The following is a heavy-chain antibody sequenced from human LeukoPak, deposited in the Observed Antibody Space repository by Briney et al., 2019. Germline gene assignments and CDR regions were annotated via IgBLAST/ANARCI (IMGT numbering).Heavy chain of an antibody. CDR2: INPSGGST. V-gene: IGHV1-46*01. Sequence: ASVKVSCKASGYTFTSYYMHWVRQAPGQGLEWMGIINPSGGSTCYAQKFQGRVTMTRDTSTSTVYMELSSLRSEDTAVYYCARDLSGGYGDYWGQGTLVTVSS. CDR3: ARDLSGGYGDY. CDR1: GYTFTSYY. D-gene: IGHD2-15*01. J-gene: IGHJ4*02.